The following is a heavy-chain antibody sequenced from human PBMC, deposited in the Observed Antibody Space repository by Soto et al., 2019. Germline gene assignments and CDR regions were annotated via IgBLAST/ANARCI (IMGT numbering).Heavy chain of an antibody. CDR1: MFEFGDYC. CDR2: IDSGDGTT. V-gene: IGHV3-11*01. Sequence: KPWWSLLIGCTCSMFEFGDYCMSMKRQAPGKGLEWVSYIDSGDGTTYYTDSVKGRFTISRDNAKKTVYMQMSSLRVEDTAPYYCVRPYYSSSWFPFDRWGKGTLVTVS. D-gene: IGHD6-13*01. CDR3: VRPYYSSSWFPFDR. J-gene: IGHJ4*02.